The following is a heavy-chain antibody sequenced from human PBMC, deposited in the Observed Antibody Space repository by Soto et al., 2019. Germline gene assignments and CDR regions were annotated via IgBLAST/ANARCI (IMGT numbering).Heavy chain of an antibody. J-gene: IGHJ4*02. CDR2: ISTYNGNT. Sequence: ASVEVSCRASGYGFMSYGISWVRQAPGQGLEWMGGISTYNGNTDYAQKFQDRVTMTADASKNTAYMELRNLRSEGTAVYYCASGCSGTICYGDFWGQGTLVTVSS. CDR3: ASGCSGTICYGDF. D-gene: IGHD2-2*01. V-gene: IGHV1-18*01. CDR1: GYGFMSYG.